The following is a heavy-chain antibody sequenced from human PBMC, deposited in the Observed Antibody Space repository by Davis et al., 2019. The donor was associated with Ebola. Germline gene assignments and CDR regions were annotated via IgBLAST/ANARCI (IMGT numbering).Heavy chain of an antibody. J-gene: IGHJ4*02. CDR1: GVSLSSGNYP. CDR3: ARGRYPTSSLDY. V-gene: IGHV4-61*01. Sequence: MPSETLSLTCTVSGVSLSSGNYPWSWIRQPPGKGLAWIGYIFHTGSTYFNPSLHSRITMSVDTSKNEFSLELRSVTAADTAVYYCARGRYPTSSLDYWGQGTLVTVSS. D-gene: IGHD6-6*01. CDR2: IFHTGST.